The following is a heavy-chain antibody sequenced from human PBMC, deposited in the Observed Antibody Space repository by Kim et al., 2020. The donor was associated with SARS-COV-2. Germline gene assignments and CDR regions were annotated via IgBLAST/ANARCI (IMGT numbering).Heavy chain of an antibody. V-gene: IGHV1-3*01. D-gene: IGHD3-10*01. Sequence: QKFQSRVTITRDTSASTDYMELSSLRSEDTAVYYCARDFSWFGDLTHFDYWGQGTLVTVSS. CDR3: ARDFSWFGDLTHFDY. J-gene: IGHJ4*02.